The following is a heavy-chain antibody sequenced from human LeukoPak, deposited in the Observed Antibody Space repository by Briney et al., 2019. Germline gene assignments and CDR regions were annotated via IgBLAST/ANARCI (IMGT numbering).Heavy chain of an antibody. CDR2: IKESGDIT. Sequence: GASLRLSCAASGFTFSSYSMCWVRQAPGKGPEWVSGIKESGDITYYADSVKGRFTIFRDNSKNTLYLQMNSLRAEDTAKYYCAKYCSGATCSGYWGQGTLVTVSS. V-gene: IGHV3-23*01. CDR1: GFTFSSYS. J-gene: IGHJ4*02. D-gene: IGHD2-15*01. CDR3: AKYCSGATCSGY.